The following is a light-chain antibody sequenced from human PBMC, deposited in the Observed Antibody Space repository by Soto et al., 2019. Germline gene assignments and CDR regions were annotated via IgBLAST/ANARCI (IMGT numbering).Light chain of an antibody. CDR1: QSVGSRH. CDR2: AAS. V-gene: IGKV3-20*01. Sequence: EIVLTQSPGTLSLSPGERATLSCRASQSVGSRHLAWYQQKAGQAPRLLIYAASGRATGIPDRFSGSGSGTDFTLTISRLEPEDSAVYYCQQYYISPRTFGQGTKVEIK. J-gene: IGKJ1*01. CDR3: QQYYISPRT.